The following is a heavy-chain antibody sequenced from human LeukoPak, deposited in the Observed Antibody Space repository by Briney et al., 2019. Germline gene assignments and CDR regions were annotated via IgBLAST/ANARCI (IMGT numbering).Heavy chain of an antibody. D-gene: IGHD4-17*01. V-gene: IGHV3-9*01. Sequence: GGFLRLSCVGSGFTIHDHAMHWVRQAPGKGLEWVSGIDWNSGRIGYADSVKGRFTISRDNAKNSLYLQMNSLRAEDTAVYYCARGSYGDYDYWGQGTLVTVSS. CDR1: GFTIHDHA. CDR2: IDWNSGRI. CDR3: ARGSYGDYDY. J-gene: IGHJ4*02.